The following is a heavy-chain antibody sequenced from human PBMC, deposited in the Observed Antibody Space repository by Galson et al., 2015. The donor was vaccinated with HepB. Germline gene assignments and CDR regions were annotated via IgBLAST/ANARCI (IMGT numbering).Heavy chain of an antibody. J-gene: IGHJ5*02. CDR3: ARVNGKGYCSGGSCYFDNWFDP. D-gene: IGHD2-15*01. CDR2: INPSGGST. CDR1: GYTFTSYY. Sequence: SVKVSCKASGYTFTSYYMHWVRQAPGQGLEWMGIINPSGGSTGYAQKFQGRVTMTRDTSTSTVYMELSSLRSEDTAVYYCARVNGKGYCSGGSCYFDNWFDPWGQGTLVTVSS. V-gene: IGHV1-46*01.